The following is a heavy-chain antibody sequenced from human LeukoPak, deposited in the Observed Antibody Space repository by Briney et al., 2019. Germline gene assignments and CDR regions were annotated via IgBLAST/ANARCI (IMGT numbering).Heavy chain of an antibody. V-gene: IGHV3-23*01. CDR1: GFTFRNYA. CDR3: AKGLYDYALDV. CDR2: IGARDGRT. Sequence: GGSLRLSCAASGFTFRNYAMTWVRQAPGKGLDWVALIGARDGRTYYADPVKGRFTISRDNFKNTLYLQMNSLRAEDTAVYYCAKGLYDYALDVWGQGTAVTVSS. J-gene: IGHJ6*02.